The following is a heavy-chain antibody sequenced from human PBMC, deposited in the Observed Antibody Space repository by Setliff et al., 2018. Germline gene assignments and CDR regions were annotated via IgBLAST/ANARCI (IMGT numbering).Heavy chain of an antibody. V-gene: IGHV4-38-2*01. CDR1: YYSISSGY. Sequence: SETLSLTCAVSYYSISSGYWGWIRQSPGKGLEWIGSVXXXXXXXXXXXXXXXXXXSXXXXKNHLSLKMTSVTAADTAVYYCARHIWGAYMQLPHDVFDLWGQGKVVTVS. CDR3: ARHIWGAYMQLPHDVFDL. D-gene: IGHD2-2*01. CDR2: VXXXXXX. J-gene: IGHJ3*01.